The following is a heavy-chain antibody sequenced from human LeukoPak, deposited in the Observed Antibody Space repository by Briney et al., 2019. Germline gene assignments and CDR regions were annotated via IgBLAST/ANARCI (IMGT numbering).Heavy chain of an antibody. CDR3: AKWSREDIVVVVAANY. D-gene: IGHD2-15*01. J-gene: IGHJ4*02. CDR2: ISGSGEST. CDR1: GFIFSSYA. V-gene: IGHV3-23*01. Sequence: QAGGSLRLSCEGSGFIFSSYAMTWVRQAPGKGLQWVSSISGSGESTYYADSMKGRFTISRDNSKNTLSLQMNSLRAEDTAVYYCAKWSREDIVVVVAANYWGQGTLVTVSS.